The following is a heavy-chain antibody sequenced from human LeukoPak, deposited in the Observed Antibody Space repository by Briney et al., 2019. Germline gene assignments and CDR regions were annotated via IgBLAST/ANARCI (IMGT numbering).Heavy chain of an antibody. CDR2: IYTTGKT. CDR1: SGSINSYY. V-gene: IGHV4-4*07. D-gene: IGHD3-16*01. Sequence: PSETLSLTCTVTSGSINSYYWGWVRQPAGRGLEWIGRIYTTGKTDYNPSLKSRLTMSVDTSKRQFSLNLTSVTTADTAIYFCARHGYTASHYFLDFWSQGKLVTVSS. CDR3: ARHGYTASHYFLDF. J-gene: IGHJ4*02.